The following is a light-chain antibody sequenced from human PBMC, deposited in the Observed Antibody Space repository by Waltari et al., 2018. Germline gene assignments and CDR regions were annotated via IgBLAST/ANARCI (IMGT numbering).Light chain of an antibody. J-gene: IGKJ1*01. CDR2: GAS. Sequence: VLTQSPGSLSLSPGEGATLSCRTSQGITRDLAWYRQNPGQAPRLLIYGASNRATGIPDRFSGSGSGTDFSLTISSLEPEDFAVYYCQHYLRLPVTFGQGTKVEVK. CDR1: QGITRD. V-gene: IGKV3-20*01. CDR3: QHYLRLPVT.